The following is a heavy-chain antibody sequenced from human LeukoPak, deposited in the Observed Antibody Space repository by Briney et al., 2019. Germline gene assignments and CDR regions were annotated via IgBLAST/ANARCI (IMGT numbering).Heavy chain of an antibody. CDR2: IDDSGNT. D-gene: IGHD6-13*01. V-gene: IGHV4-59*01. Sequence: SETLSLTCSVSGGSIRSYFWSWIRQPAGKGLEWIGYIDDSGNTNYNPSLKNRVTISVDTSKNQLSLNLRSVTAADTAVYYCARVTGYVMEDYFDYWGQGTLVTVSS. J-gene: IGHJ4*02. CDR3: ARVTGYVMEDYFDY. CDR1: GGSIRSYF.